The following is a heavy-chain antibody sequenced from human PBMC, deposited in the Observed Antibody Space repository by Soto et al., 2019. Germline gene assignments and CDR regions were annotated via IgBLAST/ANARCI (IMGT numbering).Heavy chain of an antibody. CDR3: AKDRPIAAAVSYCYGMDV. J-gene: IGHJ6*02. V-gene: IGHV3-23*01. CDR2: ISASGGST. CDR1: GFTFSRYA. Sequence: EVQLLESGGGLVQPGGSLRLSCAASGFTFSRYAMSWVRQAPGKGLEWVSAISASGGSTYYADSVKGRFTISRDNSKNTLYLHMSSLRAEHTAVYYCAKDRPIAAAVSYCYGMDVWGQGTTVTVSS. D-gene: IGHD6-13*01.